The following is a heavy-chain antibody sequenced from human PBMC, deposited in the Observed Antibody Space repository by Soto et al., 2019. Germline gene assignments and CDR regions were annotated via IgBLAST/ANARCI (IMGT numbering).Heavy chain of an antibody. CDR2: IYHSGST. V-gene: IGHV4-4*02. CDR1: RCSISTGNW. CDR3: ASHSGNTYGPLDY. D-gene: IGHD3-10*01. J-gene: IGHJ4*02. Sequence: QVQLQESGPGLVKPSGTLSLTCAVSRCSISTGNWWTWVRQPPGKGLEWIGEIYHSGSTTYNPSLKCRGTISVEKSKNHFSLALNSVTAAATEVYSWASHSGNTYGPLDYWGQGPLVTV.